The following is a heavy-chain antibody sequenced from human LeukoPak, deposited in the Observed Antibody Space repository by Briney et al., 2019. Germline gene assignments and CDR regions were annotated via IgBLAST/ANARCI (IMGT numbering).Heavy chain of an antibody. V-gene: IGHV4-31*02. CDR3: ARGDDYGDPHAGRPYRY. CDR2: IYYNGST. D-gene: IGHD4-17*01. J-gene: IGHJ4*02. Sequence: LRLSCAASGFTFSSYAMSWVRQAPGKGLEWIGYIYYNGSTYYNPSLKSRLIMSVDTSKNQFSLRLSSVTAADTAVYFCARGDDYGDPHAGRPYRYWGQGTLVIVSS. CDR1: GFTFSSYA.